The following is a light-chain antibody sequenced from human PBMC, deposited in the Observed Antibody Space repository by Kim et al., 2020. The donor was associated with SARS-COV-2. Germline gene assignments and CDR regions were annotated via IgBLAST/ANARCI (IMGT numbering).Light chain of an antibody. V-gene: IGKV1-27*01. CDR1: QGISNY. Sequence: DIQMTQSPSSLSASVGDRATITCRASQGISNYLAWYQQKPGKVPRPLIYAASAWQAGVPSRFRGSGSGTVFTLTISIRQPEDVATYYFQKYNIAPPTFGGGNKLEI. CDR3: QKYNIAPPT. J-gene: IGKJ4*02. CDR2: AAS.